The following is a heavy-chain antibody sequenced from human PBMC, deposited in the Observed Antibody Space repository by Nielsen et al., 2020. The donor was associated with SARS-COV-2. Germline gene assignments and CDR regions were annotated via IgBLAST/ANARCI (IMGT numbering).Heavy chain of an antibody. CDR3: ARPPTTYCSSTSCYLI. CDR1: GYSFTSYW. CDR2: IYPGDSDT. D-gene: IGHD2-2*01. Sequence: KVSCKGSGYSFTSYWIGWVRQMPGKGLEWMGIIYPGDSDTRYSPSFQGQVTISADKSISTAYLQWSSLKASDTAMYYCARPPTTYCSSTSCYLIWGQGTLVTVSS. V-gene: IGHV5-51*01. J-gene: IGHJ4*02.